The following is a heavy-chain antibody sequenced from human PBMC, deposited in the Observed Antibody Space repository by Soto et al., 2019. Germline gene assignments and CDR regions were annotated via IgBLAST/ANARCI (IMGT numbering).Heavy chain of an antibody. CDR3: ARDISSGSLSRSSIFDMAV. V-gene: IGHV1-18*01. Sequence: QVQLVQSGIEVKTPGASVKVACKASGYIFSDYGISWVRQAPGQGLEGMGWINAHNGNTNDAQKFEGRVTMTKDTLTKTANMELRSLRSDATAVYFCARDISSGSLSRSSIFDMAVWGQGTTVTVSS. D-gene: IGHD2-15*01. J-gene: IGHJ6*02. CDR1: GYIFSDYG. CDR2: INAHNGNT.